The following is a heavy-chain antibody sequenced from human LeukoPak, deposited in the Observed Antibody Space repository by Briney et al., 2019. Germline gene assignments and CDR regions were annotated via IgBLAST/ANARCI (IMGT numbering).Heavy chain of an antibody. CDR3: ARDLGEF. J-gene: IGHJ4*02. Sequence: GSLRLSCAASEFMFSSNWMSWVRQAPGKGLEWVANIKQDGSEKYYVDSVRGRFTISRDTAKNSLYLQMNSLRAEDTAVYYCARDLGEFWGQGTLVTVSS. CDR2: IKQDGSEK. V-gene: IGHV3-7*03. D-gene: IGHD3-16*01. CDR1: EFMFSSNW.